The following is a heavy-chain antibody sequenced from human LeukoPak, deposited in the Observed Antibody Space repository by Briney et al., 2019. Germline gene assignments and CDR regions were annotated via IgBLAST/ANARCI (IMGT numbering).Heavy chain of an antibody. CDR3: ARAKGTFWSGYHYYYYYMDV. D-gene: IGHD3-3*01. CDR1: GYSISSGYY. Sequence: SETLSLTCTVSGYSISSGYYWGWIRQPPGKGLEWIGSIYHSGSTYYNPSLKSRVTISVDTSKNQFSLKLSSVTAADTAVYYCARAKGTFWSGYHYYYYYMDVWGKGTTVTVSS. V-gene: IGHV4-38-2*02. CDR2: IYHSGST. J-gene: IGHJ6*03.